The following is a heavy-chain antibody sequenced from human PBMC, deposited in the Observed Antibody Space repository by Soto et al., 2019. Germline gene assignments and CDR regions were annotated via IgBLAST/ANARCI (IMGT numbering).Heavy chain of an antibody. Sequence: QVQLQASGPGLVKPSETLSLTCTVSGGSISRYYWNWIRQSPGKGLEWIGYIYYSGRTKYNPSLSRRVTISIDTSKTHFSLDLNSVTAADTAVYYCARSGLREEYYFDSWGQGTLVTVSS. CDR3: ARSGLREEYYFDS. V-gene: IGHV4-59*01. D-gene: IGHD4-17*01. CDR1: GGSISRYY. J-gene: IGHJ4*02. CDR2: IYYSGRT.